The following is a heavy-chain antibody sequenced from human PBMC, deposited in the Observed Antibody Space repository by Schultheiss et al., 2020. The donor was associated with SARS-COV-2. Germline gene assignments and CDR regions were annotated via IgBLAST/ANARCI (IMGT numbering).Heavy chain of an antibody. CDR3: ARRRVGCSGGSCYSDY. CDR1: GYTFTGYY. V-gene: IGHV1-2*06. D-gene: IGHD2-15*01. CDR2: INPNSGGT. J-gene: IGHJ4*02. Sequence: ASVKVSCKASGYTFTGYYMHWVRQAPGQGLEWMGRINPNSGGTNYAQKFQGRVTMTTDTSTSTAYMELRSLRSDDTAVYYCARRRVGCSGGSCYSDYWGQGTLVTVSS.